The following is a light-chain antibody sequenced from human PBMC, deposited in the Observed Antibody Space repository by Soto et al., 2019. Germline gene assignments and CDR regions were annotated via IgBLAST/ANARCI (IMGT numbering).Light chain of an antibody. CDR2: EAS. V-gene: IGLV2-8*01. J-gene: IGLJ1*01. Sequence: QSALALPPSASGSPGQSVTISCTGTSSDVGGYIYVSWYQHHPGKAPKLMIYEASKRPSGVPDRFSGSKSGNTASLTVSGLQAEDEADYYCSSYAGSNTYVFGTGTKVTVL. CDR3: SSYAGSNTYV. CDR1: SSDVGGYIY.